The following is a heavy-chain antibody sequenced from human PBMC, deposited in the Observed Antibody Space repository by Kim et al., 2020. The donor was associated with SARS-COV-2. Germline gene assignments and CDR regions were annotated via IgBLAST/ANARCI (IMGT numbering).Heavy chain of an antibody. D-gene: IGHD3-9*01. J-gene: IGHJ4*02. CDR3: AREGVYDILTGLDY. Sequence: EGSLRLSCAASGFTFSSYGMHWVRQAPGKGLEWVAVIWYDGSNKYYADSVKGRFTISRDNSKNTLYLQMNSLRAEDTAVYYCAREGVYDILTGLDYWGQG. CDR1: GFTFSSYG. V-gene: IGHV3-33*01. CDR2: IWYDGSNK.